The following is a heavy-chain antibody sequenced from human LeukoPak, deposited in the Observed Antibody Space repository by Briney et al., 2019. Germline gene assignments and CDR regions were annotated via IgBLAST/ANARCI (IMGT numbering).Heavy chain of an antibody. CDR1: GFTFSSYS. J-gene: IGHJ4*02. Sequence: GRSLRLSCAASGFTFSSYSMNWVRQAPGKGLEWVSSISSSSSYIYYADSVKGRFTISRDNAKNSLYLQMNSLRAEDTAVYYCARGLKMVRGVDYWGQGILVTVSS. CDR2: ISSSSSYI. CDR3: ARGLKMVRGVDY. V-gene: IGHV3-21*01. D-gene: IGHD3-10*01.